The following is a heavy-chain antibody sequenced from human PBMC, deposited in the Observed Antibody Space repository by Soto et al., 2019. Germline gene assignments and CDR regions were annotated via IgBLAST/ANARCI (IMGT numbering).Heavy chain of an antibody. Sequence: PGESLKISCKGSGYSFTSYWIGWVRQMPGKGLEWMGIIYPGDSDTRYSPSFQGQVTISADKSISTAHLQWSSLKASDTAMYYCARQIYDSDSGPNCQYYFDSWGQGTLVTVSS. J-gene: IGHJ4*02. V-gene: IGHV5-51*01. D-gene: IGHD3-22*01. CDR3: ARQIYDSDSGPNCQYYFDS. CDR1: GYSFTSYW. CDR2: IYPGDSDT.